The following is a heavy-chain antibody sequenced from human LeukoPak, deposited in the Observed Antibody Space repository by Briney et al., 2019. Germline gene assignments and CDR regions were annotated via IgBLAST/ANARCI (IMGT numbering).Heavy chain of an antibody. J-gene: IGHJ4*02. V-gene: IGHV3-48*03. CDR1: GFTFSSYE. CDR3: AREEGYYFDY. CDR2: ISSSGSTI. Sequence: PGGSLRLSCAASGFTFSSYEMNWVRQAPGKGLEWVSYISSSGSTIYYADSVKGRFTISRDNAKNSLYLQMNSLRAGDTAVYYCAREEGYYFDYWGQGTLVTVSS.